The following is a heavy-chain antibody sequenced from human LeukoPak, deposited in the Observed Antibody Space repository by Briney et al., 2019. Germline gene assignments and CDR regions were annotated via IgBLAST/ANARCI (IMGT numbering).Heavy chain of an antibody. J-gene: IGHJ5*02. Sequence: SETLSLTCAVYGGSFSGYYWSWNRQPPGKGLEWIGEINHSGSTNYNPSLKSRVTISVDTSKNQFSLKLSSVTAADTAVYYCARFRAAAGNNWFDPWGRGTLVTVSS. V-gene: IGHV4-34*01. CDR2: INHSGST. CDR3: ARFRAAAGNNWFDP. CDR1: GGSFSGYY. D-gene: IGHD6-13*01.